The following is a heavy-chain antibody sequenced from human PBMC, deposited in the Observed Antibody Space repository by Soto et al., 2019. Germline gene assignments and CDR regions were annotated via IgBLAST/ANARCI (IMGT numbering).Heavy chain of an antibody. CDR2: ISYDGDNK. D-gene: IGHD5-12*01. CDR1: GFTFRNYG. J-gene: IGHJ6*02. Sequence: CTPSGFTFRNYGLHWVRQAPGKGLEWVALISYDGDNKYYTGSVRGRFTVSRDNFKTTLFLQMDSLRPEDTGVYSCVKNILGYPAHTAALDVWGPETRVTVSS. CDR3: VKNILGYPAHTAALDV. V-gene: IGHV3-30*03.